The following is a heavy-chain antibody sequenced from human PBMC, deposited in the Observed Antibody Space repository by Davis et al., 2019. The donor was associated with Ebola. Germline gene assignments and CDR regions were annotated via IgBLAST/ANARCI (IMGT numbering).Heavy chain of an antibody. CDR3: ARDQYSGYDEPYYFDY. V-gene: IGHV3-11*06. J-gene: IGHJ4*02. Sequence: GGSLRLSCAASGFTFSDYYMSWIRQAPGKGLEWVSYISSSSSYTNYADSVKGRFTISRDNAKNSLYLQMNSLRAEDTAVYYCARDQYSGYDEPYYFDYWGQGTLVTVSS. CDR2: ISSSSSYT. CDR1: GFTFSDYY. D-gene: IGHD5-12*01.